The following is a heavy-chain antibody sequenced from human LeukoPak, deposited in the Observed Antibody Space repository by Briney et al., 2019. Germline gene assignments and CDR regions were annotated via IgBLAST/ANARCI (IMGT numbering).Heavy chain of an antibody. CDR1: GYTFTSYG. CDR3: ARTDSSGYYTLYYYGMDV. D-gene: IGHD3-22*01. V-gene: IGHV1-18*01. J-gene: IGHJ6*02. Sequence: ASVKVSCKASGYTFTSYGISWVRQAPGQGLEWMGWISAYNGNTNYAQKLQGRVTMTTDTSTSTAYTELRSLRSDDTAVYYCARTDSSGYYTLYYYGMDVWGQGTTVTVSS. CDR2: ISAYNGNT.